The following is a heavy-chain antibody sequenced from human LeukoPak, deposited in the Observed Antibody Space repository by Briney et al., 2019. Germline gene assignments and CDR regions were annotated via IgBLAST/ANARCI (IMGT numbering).Heavy chain of an antibody. J-gene: IGHJ6*03. CDR3: ARNYYDSSGYHYYYYMDV. Sequence: GGSLRLSCAASGFTFSSYAMSWVRQAPGKGLEWVSVIYSGGSTYYADSVKGRFTISRDNSKNTLYLQMNSLRAEDTAVYYCARNYYDSSGYHYYYYMDVWGKGTTVTISS. CDR1: GFTFSSYA. V-gene: IGHV3-66*01. D-gene: IGHD3-22*01. CDR2: IYSGGST.